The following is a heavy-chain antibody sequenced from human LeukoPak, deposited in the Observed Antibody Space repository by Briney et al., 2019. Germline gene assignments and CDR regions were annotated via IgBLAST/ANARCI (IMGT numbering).Heavy chain of an antibody. V-gene: IGHV1-18*01. CDR3: AIRRVEQHWLVDWFDP. CDR1: GYTFTSYG. J-gene: IGHJ5*02. CDR2: ISAYNGNT. Sequence: RASVKVSCKASGYTFTSYGISWVRQAPGQGLEWMGWISAYNGNTNYAQKLQGRVTMTTDTSTSTACMELRSLRSDDTAVYYCAIRRVEQHWLVDWFDPWGQGTLVTVSS. D-gene: IGHD6-19*01.